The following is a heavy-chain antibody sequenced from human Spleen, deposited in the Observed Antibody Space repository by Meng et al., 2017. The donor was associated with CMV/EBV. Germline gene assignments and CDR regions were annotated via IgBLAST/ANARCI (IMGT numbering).Heavy chain of an antibody. CDR1: GNIFTSYG. CDR3: AKPLLDIAAAPGWFDP. Sequence: ASVKVSCKASGNIFTSYGISWARQAPGQGLEWMGWISAYNGNTNYAQKLQGRVTMTTDTSTSTAYMELSSLRAEDTAVYYCAKPLLDIAAAPGWFDPWGRGTLVTVSS. D-gene: IGHD6-13*01. V-gene: IGHV1-18*01. J-gene: IGHJ5*02. CDR2: ISAYNGNT.